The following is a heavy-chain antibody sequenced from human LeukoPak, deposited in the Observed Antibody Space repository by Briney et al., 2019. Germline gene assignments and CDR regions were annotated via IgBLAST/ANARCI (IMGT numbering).Heavy chain of an antibody. J-gene: IGHJ4*02. CDR1: GYTFTSYG. Sequence: ASVKVSCKASGYTFTSYGISWVRQAPGQRLEWMGWINAGNGNTKYSQKFQGRVTITRDTSASTAYMELSSLRSEDTAVYYCARGRYSGYDYAGFYFDYWGQGTLVTVSS. CDR2: INAGNGNT. V-gene: IGHV1-3*01. CDR3: ARGRYSGYDYAGFYFDY. D-gene: IGHD5-12*01.